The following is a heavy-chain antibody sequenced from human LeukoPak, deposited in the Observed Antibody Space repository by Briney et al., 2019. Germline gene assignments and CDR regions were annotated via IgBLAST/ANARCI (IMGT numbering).Heavy chain of an antibody. Sequence: SETLSLTCTVSGGSISSGDYYWSWIRQPPGKGLEWIGYIYYSGSTYYNPSLKSRLTISVDTSKNQFSLKLSSVTAADTAVYYCARDRAVTRDFDYWGQGTLVTVSS. J-gene: IGHJ4*02. V-gene: IGHV4-30-4*01. CDR2: IYYSGST. CDR1: GGSISSGDYY. D-gene: IGHD4-17*01. CDR3: ARDRAVTRDFDY.